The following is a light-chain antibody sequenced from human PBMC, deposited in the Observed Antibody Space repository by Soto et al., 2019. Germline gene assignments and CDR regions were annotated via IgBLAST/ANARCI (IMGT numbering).Light chain of an antibody. CDR2: DAS. CDR1: LPINSD. J-gene: IGKJ4*01. V-gene: IGKV1-39*01. CDR3: QQSYVTPLT. Sequence: DIQLTQSPSSLSASKGATVTITCRASLPINSDLILYQHKPAKAPRLLLYDASSLQIGVPSRFSSSGSGTDFARTISDLQPDDLGTYYCQQSYVTPLTFGGGTKVDIK.